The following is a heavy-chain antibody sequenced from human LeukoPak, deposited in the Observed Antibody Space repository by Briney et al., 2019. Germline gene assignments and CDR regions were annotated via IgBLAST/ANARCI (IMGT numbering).Heavy chain of an antibody. V-gene: IGHV3-48*04. D-gene: IGHD5-12*01. Sequence: GGSVRLSCAASGFTFSDYSMNWVRQAPGKGLEWISYVGISSGNTKYADSVKGRFTISGDSAKNSVFLQMNYLRVEDTAVYYCARDHRYAFDNWGQGTLVTVSS. CDR1: GFTFSDYS. CDR2: VGISSGNT. CDR3: ARDHRYAFDN. J-gene: IGHJ4*02.